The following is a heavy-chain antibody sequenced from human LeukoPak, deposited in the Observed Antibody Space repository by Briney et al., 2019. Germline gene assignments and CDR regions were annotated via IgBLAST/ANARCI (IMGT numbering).Heavy chain of an antibody. V-gene: IGHV1-18*01. CDR2: ISAYNGNT. D-gene: IGHD2-2*01. CDR3: ARDVGYCSSTSCYRWLDP. J-gene: IGHJ5*02. CDR1: GYTFTSYG. Sequence: ASVKVSCKASGYTFTSYGISWVRQAPGRGLEWMGWISAYNGNTNYAQKLQGRVTMTTDTSTSTAYMELRSLRSGDTAVYYCARDVGYCSSTSCYRWLDPWGQGTLVTVSS.